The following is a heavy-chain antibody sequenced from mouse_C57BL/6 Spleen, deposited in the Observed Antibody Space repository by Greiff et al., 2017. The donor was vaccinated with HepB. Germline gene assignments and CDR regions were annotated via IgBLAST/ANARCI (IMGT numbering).Heavy chain of an antibody. Sequence: VKLVESGPGLVAPSQSLSITCTVSGFSLTSYAISWVRQPPGKGLEWLGVIWTGGGTNYNSALKSRLSISKDNSKSKVFLKMNSLQTDDTARYYCARPYGSGSCAMDYWGQGTSVTVSS. CDR2: IWTGGGT. J-gene: IGHJ4*01. CDR1: GFSLTSYA. CDR3: ARPYGSGSCAMDY. D-gene: IGHD1-1*01. V-gene: IGHV2-9-1*01.